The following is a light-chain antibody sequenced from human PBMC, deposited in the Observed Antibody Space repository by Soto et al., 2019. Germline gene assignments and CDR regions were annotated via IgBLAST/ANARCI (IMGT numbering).Light chain of an antibody. J-gene: IGKJ1*01. V-gene: IGKV3-11*01. Sequence: EIVMTQSHATLSVSXXXXXXXXXXASQSVSSYLAWYQQKPGQAPRLLIYDASNRATGIPARFSGSGSGTDFTLTISSLEPEDFAVYYCQQRSNWPPRFGQGTKVDIK. CDR1: QSVSSY. CDR2: DAS. CDR3: QQRSNWPPR.